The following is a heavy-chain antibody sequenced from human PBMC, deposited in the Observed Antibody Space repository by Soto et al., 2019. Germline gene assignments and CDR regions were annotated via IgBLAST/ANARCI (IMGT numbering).Heavy chain of an antibody. D-gene: IGHD2-15*01. CDR1: GDSVSSNSAA. Sequence: SQTLSLTCAISGDSVSSNSAAWNWIRQSPSRGLEWLGRTYYRSKWYNDYAVSVKSRITINPDTSKNQFSLQLNSVTPEDTAVYYCARDPRPKGSDYYYGMDVWGQGTTVXVSS. CDR2: TYYRSKWYN. CDR3: ARDPRPKGSDYYYGMDV. V-gene: IGHV6-1*01. J-gene: IGHJ6*02.